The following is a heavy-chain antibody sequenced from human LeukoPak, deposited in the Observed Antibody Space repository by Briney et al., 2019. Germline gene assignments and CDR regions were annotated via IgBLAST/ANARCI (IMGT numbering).Heavy chain of an antibody. Sequence: GGSLRLSCAASGFTFSSYAMTWVRQAPGKGLEWVSSISGSGGGTYYADSVKGRFTISRDDSKNTLYLQIKSPRAEDTAVYYCARDCSGGSCYGAFDIWGQGTMVTVSS. CDR1: GFTFSSYA. J-gene: IGHJ3*02. D-gene: IGHD2-15*01. CDR2: ISGSGGGT. CDR3: ARDCSGGSCYGAFDI. V-gene: IGHV3-23*01.